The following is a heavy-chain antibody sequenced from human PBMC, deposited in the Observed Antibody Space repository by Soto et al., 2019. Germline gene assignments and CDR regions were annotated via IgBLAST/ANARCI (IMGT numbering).Heavy chain of an antibody. CDR1: SGSINNYY. D-gene: IGHD4-17*01. V-gene: IGHV4-59*01. Sequence: PSEPLSLTCTVSSGSINNYYWSWIRQPPGKRVEWIGYIFYSGSPTYNPSLKSRVTMSVDTSKNQFSLNLRSVTAADTAVYYCARGSDYGRYWGQGTLVTVSS. CDR2: IFYSGSP. CDR3: ARGSDYGRY. J-gene: IGHJ4*02.